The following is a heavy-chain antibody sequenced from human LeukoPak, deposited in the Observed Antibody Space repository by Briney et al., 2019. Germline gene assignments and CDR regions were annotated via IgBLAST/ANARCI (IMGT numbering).Heavy chain of an antibody. CDR1: GFTASSNY. Sequence: PGGSLRLSCAASGFTASSNYMSWVRQAPGKGLVWVSRINGDGSSTSYADSVKGRFTISRDSSRNTLYLQMNSLRVEDTAVYYCRICGSDCSFIDHWDQGTLVTVSS. CDR2: INGDGSST. V-gene: IGHV3-74*01. J-gene: IGHJ4*02. CDR3: RICGSDCSFIDH. D-gene: IGHD2-21*02.